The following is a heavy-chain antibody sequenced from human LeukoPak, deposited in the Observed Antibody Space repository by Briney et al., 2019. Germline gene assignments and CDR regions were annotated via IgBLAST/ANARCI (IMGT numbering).Heavy chain of an antibody. CDR1: GGSISSGDYY. Sequence: PSETLSLTCTVSGGSISSGDYYWSWIRQPPGKGLEWIGYIYYSGSTYYNPSLKSRVTISVDTSKNQFSLKLSSVTAADTAVYYCARVGDYTDKTFGYWGQGTLVTVSS. V-gene: IGHV4-30-4*01. CDR2: IYYSGST. D-gene: IGHD4-17*01. CDR3: ARVGDYTDKTFGY. J-gene: IGHJ4*02.